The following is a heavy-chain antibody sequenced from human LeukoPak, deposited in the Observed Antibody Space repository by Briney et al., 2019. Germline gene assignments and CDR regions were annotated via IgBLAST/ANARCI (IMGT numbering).Heavy chain of an antibody. CDR2: IEYSGGSA. CDR3: TRDSGWYGSS. CDR1: GFTLSSYE. Sequence: GGSLRLSCIVSGFTLSSYEMSWIRHAPGKGLEWVASIEYSGGSAYYADSVKGRFSISREDSKNTLYLQLNSLRAEDTALYYCTRDSGWYGSSWGQGTLVTVSS. V-gene: IGHV3-23*01. J-gene: IGHJ4*02. D-gene: IGHD6-19*01.